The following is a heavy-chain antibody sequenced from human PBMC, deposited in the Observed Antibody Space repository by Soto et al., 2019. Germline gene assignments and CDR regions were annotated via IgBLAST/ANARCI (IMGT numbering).Heavy chain of an antibody. CDR3: ARGGPNTDSSRWYWSFDF. V-gene: IGHV1-46*01. J-gene: IGHJ4*02. Sequence: QVQLVQSGAEVKKPGASVKVSCKASGYTFSSYYMHWVRQAPGQGLEWMGIINPSGGSTSYAHKFQGRVTMTRDTSTSTVYMELSSLRSEDTAVYYCARGGPNTDSSRWYWSFDFWGQGTLVTVSS. CDR2: INPSGGST. D-gene: IGHD6-19*01. CDR1: GYTFSSYY.